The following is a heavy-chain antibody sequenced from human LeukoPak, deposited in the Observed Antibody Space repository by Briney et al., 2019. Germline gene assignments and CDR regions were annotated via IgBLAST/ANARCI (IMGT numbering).Heavy chain of an antibody. J-gene: IGHJ4*02. CDR1: GGSFSGYY. D-gene: IGHD4-23*01. V-gene: IGHV4-34*01. Sequence: SVTLSLTCAVYGGSFSGYYWSWIRQPPGKGLEWIGEINHSGSTNYNPSLKSRVTISVDTSKNQFSLKLSSVTAADTAVYYCARQRWLLPYYWGQGTLVTVSS. CDR3: ARQRWLLPYY. CDR2: INHSGST.